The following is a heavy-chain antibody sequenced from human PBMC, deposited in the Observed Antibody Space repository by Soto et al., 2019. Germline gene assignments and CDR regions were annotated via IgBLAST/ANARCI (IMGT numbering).Heavy chain of an antibody. D-gene: IGHD3-10*01. Sequence: PGGSLRLSCAASGLTFSSYAMHWVRQAPGKGLEWVAVISYDGSNKYYADSVKGRFTISRDNSKNTLYLQMNSLRAEDTAVYYCARDSWLLWFGESNYYYYGMDVWGQGTTVTVSS. CDR2: ISYDGSNK. CDR1: GLTFSSYA. CDR3: ARDSWLLWFGESNYYYYGMDV. J-gene: IGHJ6*02. V-gene: IGHV3-30-3*01.